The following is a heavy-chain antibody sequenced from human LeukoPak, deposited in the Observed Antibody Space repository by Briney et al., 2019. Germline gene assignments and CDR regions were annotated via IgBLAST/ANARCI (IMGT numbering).Heavy chain of an antibody. CDR1: NDSISSGDYY. D-gene: IGHD2-15*01. V-gene: IGHV4-30-4*01. CDR2: IFHRGGT. CDR3: VREILYCTGGSCYRGPFDN. Sequence: SETLSLTCTVSNDSISSGDYYWNWIRQPPGKGLEWIGYIFHRGGTSYNPSPKSRVFFSVDTSQNQFSLKLNSVTAADTAVYYCVREILYCTGGSCYRGPFDNWGQGTLVTVSA. J-gene: IGHJ4*02.